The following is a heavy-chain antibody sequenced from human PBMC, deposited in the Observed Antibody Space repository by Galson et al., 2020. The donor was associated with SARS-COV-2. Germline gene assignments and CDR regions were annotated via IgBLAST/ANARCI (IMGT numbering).Heavy chain of an antibody. V-gene: IGHV4-30-4*01. J-gene: IGHJ4*02. D-gene: IGHD2-2*01. Sequence: SETLSLTCTVSGGSISSGDYYWSWIRQTPGKGLEWIGYIYYIGATYYSPSLKSRVTISIDTSKKQFSLKVSSVTAADPAVYYCARESMQIGHQGLEYWGQGTLVTVSS. CDR3: ARESMQIGHQGLEY. CDR2: IYYIGAT. CDR1: GGSISSGDYY.